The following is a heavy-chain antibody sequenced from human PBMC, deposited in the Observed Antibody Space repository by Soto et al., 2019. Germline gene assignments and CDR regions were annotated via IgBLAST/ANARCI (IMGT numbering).Heavy chain of an antibody. CDR2: VNPSGGHT. CDR1: GDTFTDYY. J-gene: IGHJ4*02. Sequence: QVQLVQSGAEVRKPGASVKVSCKVCGDTFTDYYIHWVRQAPGQELEWMGTVNPSGGHTTYAQHFLGRVTMTRDTSTSTLYMELTSLTSEDTAVYYCARGGHVVVVTAALDYWGQGTLVTVSS. V-gene: IGHV1-46*01. D-gene: IGHD2-21*02. CDR3: ARGGHVVVVTAALDY.